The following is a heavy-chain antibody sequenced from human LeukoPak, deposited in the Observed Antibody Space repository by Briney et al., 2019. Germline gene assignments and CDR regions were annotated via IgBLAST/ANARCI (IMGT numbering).Heavy chain of an antibody. CDR3: AKENYCGSGTVGGGTFDY. V-gene: IGHV3-9*01. CDR1: GFTFDDYA. CDR2: ISWSSGSI. Sequence: GGSLRLSCAASGFTFDDYAMHWVRQAPGKGLEWVSGISWSSGSIGYADSVKGRFTISRDNAKSSLYLQMNSLRAEDTALYYCAKENYCGSGTVGGGTFDYWGQGTLVTVSS. J-gene: IGHJ4*02. D-gene: IGHD3-10*01.